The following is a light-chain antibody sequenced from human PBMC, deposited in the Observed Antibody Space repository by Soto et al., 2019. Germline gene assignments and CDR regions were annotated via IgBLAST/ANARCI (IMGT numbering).Light chain of an antibody. CDR1: QSVSSTY. CDR2: GAS. V-gene: IGKV3-20*01. Sequence: VVLTQSLGTLSLSPGERDTLSCRVSQSVSSTYLAWYQQRPGQAPRLLIYGASTRATDIPDRISGSGSGTDFTLTVSRLEPEDFAVYYCQHYGSTPWSFSQGTKVDIK. J-gene: IGKJ1*01. CDR3: QHYGSTPWS.